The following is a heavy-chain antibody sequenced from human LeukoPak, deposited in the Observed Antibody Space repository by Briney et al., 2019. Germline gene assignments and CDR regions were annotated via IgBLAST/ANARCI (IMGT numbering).Heavy chain of an antibody. CDR1: GFTFSSYS. V-gene: IGHV3-74*01. J-gene: IGHJ4*02. Sequence: GGSLRLSCAASGFTFSSYSMNWVRQDPGKGLVWVSRINSAGSTTTYADSVKGRFTISGDNAKNMLYLQMNGLRADDTAVYCCVHSSGWGFDYWGQGTLVTVSS. CDR3: VHSSGWGFDY. CDR2: INSAGSTT. D-gene: IGHD6-19*01.